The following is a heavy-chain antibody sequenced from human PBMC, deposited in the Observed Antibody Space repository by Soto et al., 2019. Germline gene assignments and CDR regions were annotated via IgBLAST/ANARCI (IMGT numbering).Heavy chain of an antibody. V-gene: IGHV3-13*04. CDR3: VRARGGEYFGEQLS. CDR1: GFTFSRYD. D-gene: IGHD3-10*01. CDR2: IGTAADT. Sequence: EVQLVESGGGLVQPGGSLRLSCAASGFTFSRYDMYWVRQATGKGLEWVSAIGTAADTYYPASVQGRFIISSENAKNSLYLQMNSLRAGDTAVYYCVRARGGEYFGEQLSWGQGTLVTVSS. J-gene: IGHJ4*02.